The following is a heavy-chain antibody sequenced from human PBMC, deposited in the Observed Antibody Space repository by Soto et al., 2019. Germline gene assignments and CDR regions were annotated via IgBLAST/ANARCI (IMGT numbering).Heavy chain of an antibody. J-gene: IGHJ6*03. CDR2: INSDGSST. CDR3: ARVGDSGWYSYYYYMDV. CDR1: GFTFSSYW. D-gene: IGHD6-19*01. V-gene: IGHV3-74*01. Sequence: EVQLVESGGGLVQPGGSLRLSCAASGFTFSSYWMHWVRQAPGKGLVWVSRINSDGSSTSYADSVKGRFTISRDNAKNTLYLQMNRQRAEDTAVYYCARVGDSGWYSYYYYMDVWGKGTTVTVSS.